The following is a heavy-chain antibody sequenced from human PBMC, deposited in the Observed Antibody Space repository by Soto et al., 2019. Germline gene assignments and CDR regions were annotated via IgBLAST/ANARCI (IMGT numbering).Heavy chain of an antibody. V-gene: IGHV4-59*01. CDR2: IYYSGST. J-gene: IGHJ6*03. CDR3: ARLPNYDFWSGYYRGDYYYYYMDV. D-gene: IGHD3-3*01. CDR1: GGSISSYY. Sequence: SETLSLTCTVSGGSISSYYWSWIRQPPGKGLEWIGYIYYSGSTNYNPSLKSRVTISVDTSKNQFSLKLSSVTAADTAVYYCARLPNYDFWSGYYRGDYYYYYMDVWGKGTTVTSP.